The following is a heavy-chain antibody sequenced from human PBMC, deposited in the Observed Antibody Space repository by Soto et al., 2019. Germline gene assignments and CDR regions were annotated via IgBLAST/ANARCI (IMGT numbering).Heavy chain of an antibody. Sequence: GGSLILSCAASGFTFSSYWMHWVRQAPGKGLVWVSRINSDGSSTSYADSVKGRFTISRDNAKNTLYLQMNSLRAEDTAVYYCARVEAAAGYYYYGMDVWGQGTTVTVSS. CDR3: ARVEAAAGYYYYGMDV. J-gene: IGHJ6*02. V-gene: IGHV3-74*01. CDR2: INSDGSST. D-gene: IGHD6-13*01. CDR1: GFTFSSYW.